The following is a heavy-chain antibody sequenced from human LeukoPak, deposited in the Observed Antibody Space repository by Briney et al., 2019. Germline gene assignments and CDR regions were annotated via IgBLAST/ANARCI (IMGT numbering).Heavy chain of an antibody. V-gene: IGHV4-59*01. J-gene: IGHJ4*02. D-gene: IGHD5/OR15-5a*01. CDR2: IYYSGST. Sequence: SETLSLTCTVSGGSISSYYWSWIRQPPGKGLEWIGYIYYSGSTSYNPSLKSRVTISVDTSKNQFSLKLSSVTAADTAVYYCARVYDGKYTNWGQGTLVTVSS. CDR3: ARVYDGKYTN. CDR1: GGSISSYY.